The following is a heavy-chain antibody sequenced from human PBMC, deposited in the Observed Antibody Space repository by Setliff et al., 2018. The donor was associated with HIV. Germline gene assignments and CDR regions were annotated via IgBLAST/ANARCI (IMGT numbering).Heavy chain of an antibody. CDR2: ISTHLGDT. Sequence: GASVKVSCKTSGYGFSNYGITWVRKAPGQGLEWMGWISTHLGDTKYAETFQDRVTLSTDTSTSTVYMELRSLTSDDTAVYYCARANVGGGMNMLRGVTSNYNYYYMDVWGKGTPVTVSS. D-gene: IGHD3-10*01. J-gene: IGHJ6*03. CDR3: ARANVGGGMNMLRGVTSNYNYYYMDV. CDR1: GYGFSNYG. V-gene: IGHV1-18*01.